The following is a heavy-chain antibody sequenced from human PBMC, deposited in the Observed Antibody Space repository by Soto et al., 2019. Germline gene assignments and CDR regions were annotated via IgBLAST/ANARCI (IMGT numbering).Heavy chain of an antibody. CDR1: GGTFSSYA. J-gene: IGHJ4*02. CDR3: ARGVQYNWNAGAGYFDY. D-gene: IGHD1-1*01. CDR2: IIPIFGTA. Sequence: QVQLVQSGAEVKKPGSSVKVSCKASGGTFSSYAISWVRQAPGQGLEWMGGIIPIFGTANSAQKFQGRGTINADESTSTAYMELSSLRSEDRAVYYCARGVQYNWNAGAGYFDYWGQGTLVTVSS. V-gene: IGHV1-69*01.